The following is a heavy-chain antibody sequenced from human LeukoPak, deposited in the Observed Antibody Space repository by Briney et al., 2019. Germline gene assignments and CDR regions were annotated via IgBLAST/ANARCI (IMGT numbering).Heavy chain of an antibody. CDR2: INPSGGST. V-gene: IGHV1-46*01. D-gene: IGHD6-13*01. J-gene: IGHJ4*02. CDR3: ARGPLGSSSWYFLDPYFDY. CDR1: GYTFTSYY. Sequence: ASVKVSCKASGYTFTSYYMHWVRQAPGQGLEWMGIINPSGGSTSYAQKFQGRVTMTRDTSTSTVYMELNSLRSEGTAVYYCARGPLGSSSWYFLDPYFDYWGQGTLVTVSS.